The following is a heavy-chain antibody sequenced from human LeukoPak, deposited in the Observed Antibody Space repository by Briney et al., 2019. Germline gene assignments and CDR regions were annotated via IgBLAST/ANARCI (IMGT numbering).Heavy chain of an antibody. CDR1: GFTFSSYC. CDR3: ARDQHDYVWGSPPDY. V-gene: IGHV3-48*01. Sequence: GGSLRLSCAASGFTFSSYCMNWVRQAPGKGLEWVSYISSSSSTIYYAYAVKGRFTISRDNAKNSLYLQMNSLRAEDTAVYYCARDQHDYVWGSPPDYWGQGTLVTVSS. D-gene: IGHD3-16*01. J-gene: IGHJ4*02. CDR2: ISSSSSTI.